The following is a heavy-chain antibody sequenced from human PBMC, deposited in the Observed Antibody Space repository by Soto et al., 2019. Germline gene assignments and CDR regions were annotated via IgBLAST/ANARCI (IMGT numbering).Heavy chain of an antibody. V-gene: IGHV1-2*02. D-gene: IGHD3-3*01. CDR2: INPATGAA. CDR3: ARGGGVGVAGSAAFDM. Sequence: QLHLVQSGAVVKKPGASVTVSCSASGYPVTAYYMHWVRQAPGRGLEWMGGINPATGAAKYTQTFQGRVTMTRDTSTSTGLMELSGLTSEDTAAFYWARGGGVGVAGSAAFDMWGQGTLVTVSS. J-gene: IGHJ3*02. CDR1: GYPVTAYY.